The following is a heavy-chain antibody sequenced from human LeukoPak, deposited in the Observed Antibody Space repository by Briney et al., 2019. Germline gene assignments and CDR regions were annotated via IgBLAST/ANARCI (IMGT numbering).Heavy chain of an antibody. Sequence: SETLSLTCTVSGGSISSYYWSWIRQPPGKGLEWIGYIYYSGSTNYNPSLKSRVTISVDTSKNQFSLKLSSATAADTAVYYCARGRPVTKVWLGYYYMDVWGKGTTVTVSS. D-gene: IGHD4-17*01. J-gene: IGHJ6*03. CDR3: ARGRPVTKVWLGYYYMDV. CDR2: IYYSGST. CDR1: GGSISSYY. V-gene: IGHV4-59*12.